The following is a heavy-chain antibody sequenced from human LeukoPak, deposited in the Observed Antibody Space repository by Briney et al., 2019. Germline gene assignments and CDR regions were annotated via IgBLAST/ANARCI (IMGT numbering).Heavy chain of an antibody. CDR3: TRDAGTAGAERLDY. D-gene: IGHD2-21*02. CDR1: GSTFSNYY. J-gene: IGHJ4*02. CDR2: INTDGRST. V-gene: IGHV3-74*01. Sequence: GGSLRLSCAASGSTFSNYYMHWVRRAPGKGLFWVSRINTDGRSTDYADSVKGRFTISRDNAKNTLYLQMNSLRAEDTAVYYCTRDAGTAGAERLDYWGQGTLVTVSS.